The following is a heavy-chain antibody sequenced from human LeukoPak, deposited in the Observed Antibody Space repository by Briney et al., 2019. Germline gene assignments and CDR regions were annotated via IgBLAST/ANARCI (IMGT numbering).Heavy chain of an antibody. D-gene: IGHD1-26*01. J-gene: IGHJ4*02. V-gene: IGHV6-1*01. CDR1: WDSVSSNSAA. CDR3: AYASRRGDFDY. CDR2: TYYRSKWYN. Sequence: SQTLSLTFAISWDSVSSNSAAWNWLRQSPSRGLEWLGRTYYRSKWYNDYAVSVKSRITINPDTSKNQFSLKMKSVTAADTAVYYCAYASRRGDFDYWGQGTLVTVSS.